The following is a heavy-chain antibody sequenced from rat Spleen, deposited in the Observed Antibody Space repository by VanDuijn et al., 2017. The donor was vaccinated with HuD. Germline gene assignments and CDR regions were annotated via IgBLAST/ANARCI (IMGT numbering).Heavy chain of an antibody. CDR2: ISTGAGIT. J-gene: IGHJ2*01. V-gene: IGHV5-25*01. CDR1: GFTFSNYF. D-gene: IGHD1-2*01. CDR3: ARQVSFPYYTSYISYYFDY. Sequence: EVQLVESGGDLVQPGRSMQLSCAASGFTFSNYFMAWVRQAPTKGLEWVASISTGAGITYYRDSVKGRFTISRDNAKSTLYLQMDSLMSEDTATYYCARQVSFPYYTSYISYYFDYWGQGVMVTVSS.